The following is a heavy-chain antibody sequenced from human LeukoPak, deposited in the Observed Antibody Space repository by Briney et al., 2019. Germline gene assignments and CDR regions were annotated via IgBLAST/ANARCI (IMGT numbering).Heavy chain of an antibody. Sequence: GGSLRLSCAASGFSFSSYGMHWVRQAPGKGLEWVAVISYDGSSKYYADSVKGRFTISRDNSKNTLYLQMNSLRAEDTAVYYCAKDRSWYPYGFFDSWGQGTLVTVSS. D-gene: IGHD3-10*01. CDR2: ISYDGSSK. J-gene: IGHJ4*02. CDR3: AKDRSWYPYGFFDS. V-gene: IGHV3-30*18. CDR1: GFSFSSYG.